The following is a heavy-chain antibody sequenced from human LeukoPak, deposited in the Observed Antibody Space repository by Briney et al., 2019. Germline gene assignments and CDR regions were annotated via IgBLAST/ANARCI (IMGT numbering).Heavy chain of an antibody. CDR2: IHPSGST. CDR1: GDSISSYY. D-gene: IGHD6-19*01. V-gene: IGHV4-4*07. J-gene: IGHJ4*02. CDR3: ARENEEQWLVWFDY. Sequence: KTSETLSLTCTVSGDSISSYYWSWIRQPAGKGLEWIGRIHPSGSTNYNPSLKSRVTLSVDTSKNQFPLKLNSVTAADTAVYYCARENEEQWLVWFDYWGQGTLVTVSS.